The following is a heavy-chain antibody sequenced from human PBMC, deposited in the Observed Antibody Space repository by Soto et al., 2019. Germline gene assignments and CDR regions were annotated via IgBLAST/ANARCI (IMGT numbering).Heavy chain of an antibody. J-gene: IGHJ4*02. Sequence: GGSLRLSCAASGFPFSRDGMSWVRQAQGKGLEWVSLITDNGGSTYYADSVKGRFTISRDNTKNTLFLQMNSLRAEDTAVYYCSTERATTTAFDYWGQGALVTVSS. CDR3: STERATTTAFDY. CDR1: GFPFSRDG. CDR2: ITDNGGST. V-gene: IGHV3-23*01. D-gene: IGHD4-17*01.